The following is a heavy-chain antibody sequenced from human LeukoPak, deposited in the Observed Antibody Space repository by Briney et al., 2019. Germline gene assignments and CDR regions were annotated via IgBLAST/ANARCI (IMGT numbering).Heavy chain of an antibody. V-gene: IGHV3-30-3*01. J-gene: IGHJ4*02. CDR1: GFTFSNYD. D-gene: IGHD2-21*02. CDR2: ISYDGNNK. Sequence: PGRSLRLSCAASGFTFSNYDMHWVRQAPGKGLEWVAVISYDGNNKDFADSVKGRFTISRDNSKNTLYLQMNSLRAEDTAVYYCARGNNVSMVTGCFDYWGQGTLVTVSS. CDR3: ARGNNVSMVTGCFDY.